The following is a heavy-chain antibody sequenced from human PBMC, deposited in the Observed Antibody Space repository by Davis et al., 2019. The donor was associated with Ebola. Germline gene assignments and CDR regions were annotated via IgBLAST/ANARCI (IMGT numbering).Heavy chain of an antibody. J-gene: IGHJ4*02. D-gene: IGHD6-19*01. CDR2: ISGSGGST. Sequence: GESLKISCAASGFTFSTYAMSWVRQAPGKGLEWVSAISGSGGSTYYADSVKGRFTISRDNSKNTLYLQMNSLRAEDTAVYYCAGDRGGYSSGWHLFDYWGQGTLVTVSS. CDR3: AGDRGGYSSGWHLFDY. CDR1: GFTFSTYA. V-gene: IGHV3-23*01.